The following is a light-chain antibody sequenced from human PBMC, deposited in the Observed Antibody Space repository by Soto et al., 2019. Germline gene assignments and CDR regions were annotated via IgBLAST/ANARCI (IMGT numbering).Light chain of an antibody. CDR3: CSYAGSYTYD. CDR1: SSDVGGYNY. J-gene: IGLJ1*01. V-gene: IGLV2-11*01. Sequence: QSLLTQPRSVSGSPGQSVTISCTGTSSDVGGYNYVSWYQQHPGRAPKVMIYDVSKRPSGVPDRFSGSKSGNTASLTISGLQAEDEADYYCCSYAGSYTYDFGTGTKVTVL. CDR2: DVS.